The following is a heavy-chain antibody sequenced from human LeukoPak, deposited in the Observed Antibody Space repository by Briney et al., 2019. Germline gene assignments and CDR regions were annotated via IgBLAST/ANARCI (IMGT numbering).Heavy chain of an antibody. J-gene: IGHJ3*02. V-gene: IGHV1-69*13. CDR3: ARGVSGIVVVTPDDAFDI. Sequence: SVKVSCKASGGTFSSYAISWVRQAPGQGLEWMGGIIPIFGTANYAQKFQGRVTITADESTSTAYMELSSLRSEDTAVYYCARGVSGIVVVTPDDAFDIWGQGTMVTVS. CDR1: GGTFSSYA. D-gene: IGHD2-21*02. CDR2: IIPIFGTA.